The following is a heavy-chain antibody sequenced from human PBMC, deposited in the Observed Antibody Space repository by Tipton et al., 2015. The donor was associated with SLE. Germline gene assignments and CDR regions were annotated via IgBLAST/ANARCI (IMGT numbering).Heavy chain of an antibody. CDR3: AREGDSGANFYYYGVNV. V-gene: IGHV4-31*03. CDR2: IYYSGSTD. J-gene: IGHJ6*02. Sequence: TLSLTCTVSGDSISNVGYYWSWIRQHPGKGLEWIGYIYYSGSTDYYDPSLESRVSISIDTSKNEFSLKLSSVTAADTAVYYCAREGDSGANFYYYGVNVWGQGTTVTVSS. CDR1: GDSISNVGYY. D-gene: IGHD2-21*01.